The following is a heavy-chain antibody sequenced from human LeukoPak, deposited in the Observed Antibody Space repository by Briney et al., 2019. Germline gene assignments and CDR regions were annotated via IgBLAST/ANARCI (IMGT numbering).Heavy chain of an antibody. Sequence: SETLSLTCTLSGGSLSSGGSYWSWIRQHPGKGLESIWYIYYSGGTYYKRASKCQVTIAVDTSKIQLSLKLSSVTVADTAVYDGARVRYYGAGSLSWFDPWGQGTLVTVSS. V-gene: IGHV4-31*01. J-gene: IGHJ5*02. CDR3: ARVRYYGAGSLSWFDP. CDR1: GGSLSSGGSY. D-gene: IGHD3-10*01. CDR2: IYYSGGT.